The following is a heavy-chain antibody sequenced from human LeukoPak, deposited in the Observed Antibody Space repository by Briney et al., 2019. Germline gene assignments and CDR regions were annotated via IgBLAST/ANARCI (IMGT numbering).Heavy chain of an antibody. CDR3: ARLRGYIDI. V-gene: IGHV4-61*01. D-gene: IGHD5-18*01. CDR2: IYYTGST. CDR1: GGSVSSASYY. J-gene: IGHJ3*02. Sequence: PSETLSLTCTVSGGSVSSASYYWSWIRQPPGKGLEWIGYIYYTGSTNYNPSLKSRVTISVDTSKNQFSLKLSSVTAADTAVYYCARLRGYIDIWGQGTMVTVSS.